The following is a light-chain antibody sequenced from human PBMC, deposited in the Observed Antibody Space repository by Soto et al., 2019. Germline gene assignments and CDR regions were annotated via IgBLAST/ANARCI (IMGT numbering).Light chain of an antibody. CDR2: TAS. CDR1: QTISSW. V-gene: IGKV1-5*01. Sequence: DLPMTQSPFTLSGSVGDRVTTTCRASQTISSWLAWYQQKPGKAPNLLIHTASSLQTGVPSRFSGSGSGTEFTLTISSLQPEDFATYYCQQRHSYPITFGQGTRLEIK. J-gene: IGKJ5*01. CDR3: QQRHSYPIT.